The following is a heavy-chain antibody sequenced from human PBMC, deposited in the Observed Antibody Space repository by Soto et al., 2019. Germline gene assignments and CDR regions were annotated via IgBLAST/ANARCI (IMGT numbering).Heavy chain of an antibody. D-gene: IGHD2-15*01. CDR1: GFTFSSYA. Sequence: GGSLRLSCAASGFTFSSYAMSWVRQAPGKGLAWVSAISGSGGSTYYADSVKGRFTISRDNSKNTLYLQMNSLRAEDTVVYFCARYAGCIVGGSSEGEVYYYGMDVWGQGTTVTVSS. V-gene: IGHV3-23*01. CDR2: ISGSGGST. J-gene: IGHJ6*02. CDR3: ARYAGCIVGGSSEGEVYYYGMDV.